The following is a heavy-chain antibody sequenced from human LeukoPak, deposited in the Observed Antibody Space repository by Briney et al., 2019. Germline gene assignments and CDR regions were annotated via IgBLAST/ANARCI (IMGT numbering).Heavy chain of an antibody. CDR3: ARFVRGPGDRFDY. D-gene: IGHD3-16*01. V-gene: IGHV3-33*01. J-gene: IGHJ4*02. CDR1: GFXFSSYA. Sequence: GGSLRLSCAASGFXFSSYAIHWVRQAPGKGQEWVALIWYDGSNKYYADSVKGRFTISRDNSKNTLYLQMNSLRAKDTAVFYCARFVRGPGDRFDYWGQGTLVTVSS. CDR2: IWYDGSNK.